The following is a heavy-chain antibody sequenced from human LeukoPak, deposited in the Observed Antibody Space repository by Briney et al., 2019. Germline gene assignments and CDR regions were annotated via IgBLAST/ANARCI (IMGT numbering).Heavy chain of an antibody. D-gene: IGHD3-3*01. CDR3: ARGSPVFGVVTQFDY. J-gene: IGHJ4*02. CDR2: INHSGST. CDR1: GGSFSGYY. Sequence: SEALSLTCAVYGGSFSGYYWSWIRQPPGKGLEWIGEINHSGSTNYNPSLKSRVTISVDTSKNQFSLKLSSVTAADTAVYYCARGSPVFGVVTQFDYWGQGTLVTVSS. V-gene: IGHV4-34*01.